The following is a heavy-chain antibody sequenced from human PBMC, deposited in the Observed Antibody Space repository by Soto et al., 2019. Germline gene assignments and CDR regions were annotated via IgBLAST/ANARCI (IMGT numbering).Heavy chain of an antibody. CDR2: MNPNSGNT. CDR3: ARGLNYADNSRWFDP. V-gene: IGHV1-8*01. J-gene: IGHJ5*02. Sequence: QVQLVQSGAEVKKPGASVKVSCKASGYTFTSYDINWVRQATGQGFEYLGWMNPNSGNTGYVKKFQGRVTMTRDTAMTTAYDGLSSLRSEDTAVNYCARGLNYADNSRWFDPWGPGTLVTVSS. CDR1: GYTFTSYD. D-gene: IGHD1-1*01.